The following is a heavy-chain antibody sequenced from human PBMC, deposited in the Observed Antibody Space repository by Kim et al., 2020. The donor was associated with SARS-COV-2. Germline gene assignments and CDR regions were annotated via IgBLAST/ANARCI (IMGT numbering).Heavy chain of an antibody. CDR1: GFSFSSYG. D-gene: IGHD2-15*01. CDR3: ARDRATSHPSHMDV. Sequence: GGSLRLSCAASGFSFSSYGMHWVRQAPGKGLEWVAVIWYDETNKYYADSVKGRFTISRDNSKNTLYLQMNSLRAEDTAVYYCARDRATSHPSHMDVWGRGTTGTVSS. J-gene: IGHJ6*03. V-gene: IGHV3-33*01. CDR2: IWYDETNK.